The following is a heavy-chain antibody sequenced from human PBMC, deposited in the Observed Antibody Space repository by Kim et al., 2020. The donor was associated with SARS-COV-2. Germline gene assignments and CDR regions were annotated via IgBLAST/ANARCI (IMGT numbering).Heavy chain of an antibody. D-gene: IGHD2-2*01. V-gene: IGHV3-20*04. CDR3: AKGGYCSSTSCYYF. Sequence: GGSLRLSCAASAASGFTFDDYGMSWVRQAPGKGLEWVSGINWNGGSTGYADSVKGRFTISRDNAKNTLYLQMNSLRAEDTALYYCAKGGYCSSTSCYYF. CDR2: INWNGGST. CDR1: GFTFDDYG. J-gene: IGHJ4*01.